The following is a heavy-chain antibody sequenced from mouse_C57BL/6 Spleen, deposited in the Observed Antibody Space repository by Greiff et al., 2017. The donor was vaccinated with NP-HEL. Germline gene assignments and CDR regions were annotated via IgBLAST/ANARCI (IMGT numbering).Heavy chain of an antibody. CDR1: GYTFTSYW. D-gene: IGHD2-12*01. V-gene: IGHV1-64*01. J-gene: IGHJ3*01. CDR2: IHPNSGST. CDR3: ASYAWFAY. Sequence: QVHVKQPGAELVKPGASVKLSCKASGYTFTSYWMHWVKQRPGQGLEWIGMIHPNSGSTNYNEKFKSKATLTVDKSSSTAYMQLSSLTSEDSAVYYCASYAWFAYWGQGTLVTVSA.